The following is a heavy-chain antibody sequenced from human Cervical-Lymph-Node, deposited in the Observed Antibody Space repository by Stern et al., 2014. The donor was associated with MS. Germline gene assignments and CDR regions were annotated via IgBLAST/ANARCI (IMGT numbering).Heavy chain of an antibody. CDR2: ADWDDDT. CDR3: ARTRWGASGRHAARFDH. J-gene: IGHJ3*01. D-gene: IGHD1-26*01. Sequence: QVTLRESGPALVRPTQTLTLTCSFSGFSLTTDGMCVSWIRQPPGKALQWLALADWDDDTYYDTSQRTRLTISKDTSKNQVVLTMANMDPVDTATYFCARTRWGASGRHAARFDHWGQGTVVTVSS. CDR1: GFSLTTDGMC. V-gene: IGHV2-70*01.